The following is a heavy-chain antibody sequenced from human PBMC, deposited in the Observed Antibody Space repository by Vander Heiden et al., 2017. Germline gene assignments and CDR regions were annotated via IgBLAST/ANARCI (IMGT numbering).Heavy chain of an antibody. V-gene: IGHV3-30*03. CDR2: ISFDGTKK. CDR3: ARDDYDSSGANWFDP. D-gene: IGHD3-22*01. J-gene: IGHJ5*02. Sequence: QVQLVASGGGVVQSGRSLRLSCAASGFKFSDYRMPWVRQAPGKGLEWLAVISFDGTKKYYADSVTGRFIISRDDSKNTLYLQMNSLRPEDTALYYCARDDYDSSGANWFDPWGQGTLVTVSS. CDR1: GFKFSDYR.